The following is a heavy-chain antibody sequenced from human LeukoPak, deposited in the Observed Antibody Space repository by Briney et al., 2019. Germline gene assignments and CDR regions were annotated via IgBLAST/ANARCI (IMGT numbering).Heavy chain of an antibody. CDR2: IKQDGSEK. V-gene: IGHV3-7*04. CDR1: GFTFSSYW. CDR3: VRDGVAGARHPFDY. Sequence: GGSLRLSCAASGFTFSSYWMTWVRQAPGKGLEWVANIKQDGSEKHYVDSVKGRFTISRDNAKNSLYLQMNSLRVEDTAVYYCVRDGVAGARHPFDYWGQGTLVTVS. J-gene: IGHJ4*02. D-gene: IGHD6-19*01.